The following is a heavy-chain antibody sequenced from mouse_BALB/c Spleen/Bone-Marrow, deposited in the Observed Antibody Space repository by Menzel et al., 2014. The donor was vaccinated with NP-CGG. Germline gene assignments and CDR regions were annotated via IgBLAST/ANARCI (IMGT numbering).Heavy chain of an antibody. Sequence: EVMLVESGGGLVQPGGSRKLSCAASGFTFSSFGMHWVRQAPEKGLEWVAYISHGSSTLYYADTVKGRFTISRDNPKNTLFLQMTSLRSEDTAMYYCARGGYYVPSYFDYWGQGTTLTVSS. V-gene: IGHV5-17*02. CDR3: ARGGYYVPSYFDY. J-gene: IGHJ2*01. CDR2: ISHGSSTL. D-gene: IGHD2-3*01. CDR1: GFTFSSFG.